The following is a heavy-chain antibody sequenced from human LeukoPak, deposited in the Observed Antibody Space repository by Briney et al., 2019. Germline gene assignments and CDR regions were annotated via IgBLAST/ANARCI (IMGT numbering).Heavy chain of an antibody. CDR2: MNPNSGNT. Sequence: ASVKVSCKASGGTFSSYAISWVRQAPGQGLEWMGWMNPNSGNTGYAQKFQGRVTMTRNTSISTAYMELSSLRSEDTAVYYCASRYSYGYGDDYWGQGTLVTVSS. J-gene: IGHJ4*02. CDR1: GGTFSSYA. D-gene: IGHD5-18*01. V-gene: IGHV1-8*02. CDR3: ASRYSYGYGDDY.